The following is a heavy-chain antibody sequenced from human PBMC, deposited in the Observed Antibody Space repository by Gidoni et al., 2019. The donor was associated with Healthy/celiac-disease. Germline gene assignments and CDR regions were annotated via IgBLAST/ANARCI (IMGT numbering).Heavy chain of an antibody. J-gene: IGHJ6*02. D-gene: IGHD3-3*01. V-gene: IGHV4-31*03. CDR2: IYYSGST. Sequence: QVQLQESGPGLVKPSQTLSLTCTVSGGSISSGGYYCSWIRQHPGKGLEWIGYIYYSGSTYYNPSLKSRVTISVDTSKNQFSLKLSSVTAADTAVYYCARGGRFLGEPKYYYYYGMDVWGQGTTVTVSS. CDR1: GGSISSGGYY. CDR3: ARGGRFLGEPKYYYYYGMDV.